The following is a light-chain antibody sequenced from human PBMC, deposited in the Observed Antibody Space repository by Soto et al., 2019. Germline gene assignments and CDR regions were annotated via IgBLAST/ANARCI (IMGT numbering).Light chain of an antibody. CDR2: DAS. J-gene: IGKJ1*01. CDR1: QSVSWW. Sequence: DIQMTQSPSTLSASVGHRLTITCRASQSVSWWLAWYQQKPGKAPKLLIYDASTLESGVPLRFSGSGSGTEFALAISRLLPDDVATYYCQQYNNFRWTFGQGTKVEIK. V-gene: IGKV1-5*01. CDR3: QQYNNFRWT.